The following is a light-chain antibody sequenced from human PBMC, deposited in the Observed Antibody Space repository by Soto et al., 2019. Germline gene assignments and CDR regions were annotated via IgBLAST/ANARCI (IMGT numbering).Light chain of an antibody. CDR2: AAS. J-gene: IGKJ2*01. Sequence: IQMTQSPSSLSASVGDRVTITCRASQSISSYLNWYQQKPGKALELLIYAASSLQSGVTSRFSSSGTGTDLTLTISSLEPEDFASYSCQQSYSTPMYSFGQGTKLELK. V-gene: IGKV1-39*01. CDR1: QSISSY. CDR3: QQSYSTPMYS.